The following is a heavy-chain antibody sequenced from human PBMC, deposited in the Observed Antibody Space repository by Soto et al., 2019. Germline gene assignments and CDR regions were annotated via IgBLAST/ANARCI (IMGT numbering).Heavy chain of an antibody. Sequence: GESLEICCTGSGYSFTSCWISWVRQMPGKGLEWMGRIDPSDSYTNYSPSFQGHVAISADKSISTAYLQWSSLKASDTAMYYCAGRNITVTTSGDDYCAMDVWGQGTTVTVSS. D-gene: IGHD4-17*01. CDR1: GYSFTSCW. CDR3: AGRNITVTTSGDDYCAMDV. V-gene: IGHV5-10-1*01. J-gene: IGHJ6*02. CDR2: IDPSDSYT.